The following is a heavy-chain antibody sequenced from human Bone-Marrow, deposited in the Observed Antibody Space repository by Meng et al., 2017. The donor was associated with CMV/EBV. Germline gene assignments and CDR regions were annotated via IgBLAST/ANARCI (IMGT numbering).Heavy chain of an antibody. CDR2: LYSRGAT. V-gene: IGHV3-66*03. J-gene: IGHJ6*02. CDR1: GVLVSRNY. CDR3: AKDQVVQTSAAIPEIFYRGMDV. D-gene: IGHD6-13*01. Sequence: GGSLRLSCAASGVLVSRNYMSWVRQAPGKGLEWVSTLYSRGATYYADSVKGRFTISRDNSKNTVSLQMHGLTPDDSGVYYCAKDQVVQTSAAIPEIFYRGMDVWGQGTTVTVSS.